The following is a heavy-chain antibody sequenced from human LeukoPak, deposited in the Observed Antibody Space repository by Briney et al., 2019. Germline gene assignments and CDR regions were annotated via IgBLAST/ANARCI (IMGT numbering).Heavy chain of an antibody. D-gene: IGHD3-10*01. V-gene: IGHV6-1*01. CDR1: GDSVSSKNGA. CDR2: TYYRSKWYN. J-gene: IGHJ4*02. Sequence: SQTLSLTCVVSGDSVSSKNGAWNWIRQSPSRGLEWLGRTYYRSKWYNDYAESMEGRMTISQDTSKNQYSLHLNSVTPDDTAVYYCARGTITPFDYWGQGTLVTVSS. CDR3: ARGTITPFDY.